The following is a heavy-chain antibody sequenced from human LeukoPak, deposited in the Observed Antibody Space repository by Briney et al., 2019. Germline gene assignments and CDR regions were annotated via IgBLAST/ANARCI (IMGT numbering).Heavy chain of an antibody. V-gene: IGHV3-23*01. D-gene: IGHD2-8*01. J-gene: IGHJ3*01. CDR3: AKDSYSRNGVYDAFDV. CDR1: GFTFSNYA. CDR2: IAIGGGDK. Sequence: QAGGSLRLSCAVSGFTFSNYAMNWVRQAPGKRLEWVSVIAIGGGDKFYADSVKGRFTISRDDSKNTMYLQMNSLGAEDTAVYYCAKDSYSRNGVYDAFDVWGQGTMVTVSS.